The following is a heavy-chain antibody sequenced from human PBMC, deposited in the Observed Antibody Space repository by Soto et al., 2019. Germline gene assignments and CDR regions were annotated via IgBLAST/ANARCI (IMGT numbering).Heavy chain of an antibody. V-gene: IGHV3-74*01. CDR1: GLTLSGYW. D-gene: IGHD5-12*01. Sequence: EVQLVESGGGLVQPGGSLRLSCAASGLTLSGYWMHWVRQAPGKGLMWISRISSDGTGIYYAESVRGRLTISRDNAKNTLYLQLNSLRADDTAVYYCTRGESGYGVFEYWGQGTLVTVAS. CDR3: TRGESGYGVFEY. J-gene: IGHJ4*02. CDR2: ISSDGTGI.